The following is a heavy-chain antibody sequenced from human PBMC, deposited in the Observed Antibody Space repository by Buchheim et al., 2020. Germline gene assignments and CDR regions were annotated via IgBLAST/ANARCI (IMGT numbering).Heavy chain of an antibody. J-gene: IGHJ4*02. D-gene: IGHD7-27*01. CDR1: GFTFSSYA. CDR2: ISYDGSNK. V-gene: IGHV3-30-3*01. Sequence: QVQLVESGGGVVQPGRSLRLSCAASGFTFSSYAMHWVRQAPGKGLEWVAGISYDGSNKYYADSVKGRFTISRDNSKHTLYLQMNSLRAEDTAVYYCARGGEGRYFDYWGQGTL. CDR3: ARGGEGRYFDY.